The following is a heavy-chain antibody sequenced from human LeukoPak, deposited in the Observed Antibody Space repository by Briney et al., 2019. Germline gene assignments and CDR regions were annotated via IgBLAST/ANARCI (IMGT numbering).Heavy chain of an antibody. Sequence: ASVKVSCKASGYTFTSYYMHWVRQAPGQGLEWMGIINPSGGSTSYAQKFQGRVTMTRDTSTSTVYMELSSLRSEDTAVYYCARGRYCSGGSCYLIDYWGQRTLVTVSS. D-gene: IGHD2-15*01. CDR1: GYTFTSYY. V-gene: IGHV1-46*01. CDR3: ARGRYCSGGSCYLIDY. CDR2: INPSGGST. J-gene: IGHJ4*02.